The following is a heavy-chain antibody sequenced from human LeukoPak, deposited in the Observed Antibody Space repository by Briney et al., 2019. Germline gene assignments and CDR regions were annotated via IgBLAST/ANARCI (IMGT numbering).Heavy chain of an antibody. CDR3: ARRLTYYDYVWGSYRYTGYFDY. CDR2: IYYSGST. Sequence: PSETLSLTCTVSGRSISSSSYYWGWIRQPPGKGLEWIGSIYYSGSTYYNPSLKSRVTISVDTSKNQFSLKLSSVTAADTAVYYCARRLTYYDYVWGSYRYTGYFDYWGQGTLVTVSS. V-gene: IGHV4-39*01. D-gene: IGHD3-16*02. J-gene: IGHJ4*02. CDR1: GRSISSSSYY.